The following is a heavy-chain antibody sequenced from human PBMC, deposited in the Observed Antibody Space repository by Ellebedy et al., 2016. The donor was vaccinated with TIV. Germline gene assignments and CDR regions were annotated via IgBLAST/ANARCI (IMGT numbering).Heavy chain of an antibody. J-gene: IGHJ6*02. V-gene: IGHV3-48*03. CDR3: ARGSGYGMDV. CDR2: ISSSAGVI. CDR1: TFSFSTYD. Sequence: GESLKISCAASTFSFSTYDMNWFRQAPGKRLEWLSFISSSAGVIKYADSVRGRFTISRDNAKNSLYLQMNSLRAEDTAVYYCARGSGYGMDVWGQGTTVTVSS.